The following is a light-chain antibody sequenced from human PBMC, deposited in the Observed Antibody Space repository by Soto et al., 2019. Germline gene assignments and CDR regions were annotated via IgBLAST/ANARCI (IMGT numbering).Light chain of an antibody. V-gene: IGLV1-40*01. J-gene: IGLJ2*01. CDR3: QSYDSNLSVV. CDR2: GNT. CDR1: SSNIGTGYD. Sequence: QSVLTQPPSVSGAPWQRGTISCTGSSSNIGTGYDVHWYQQIPGTAPKLLIDGNTNRPSGVPDRLSGSKSGTSASLAITGLQAEDEADYYCQSYDSNLSVVFGGGTKLTVL.